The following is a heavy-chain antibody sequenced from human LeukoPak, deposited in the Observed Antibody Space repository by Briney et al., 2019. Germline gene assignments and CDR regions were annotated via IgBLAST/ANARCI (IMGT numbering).Heavy chain of an antibody. CDR2: LYSGGST. CDR1: GFTVSSNY. D-gene: IGHD5-18*01. Sequence: GGSLRLSCAASGFTVSSNYMSWVRQAPGTGLWWVSVLYSGGSTYYADSVKGRFTISRDNSKNTLYLQMNSLRAEDTAVYYCARKRGYSYGDAFDIWGQGTMVSVSS. V-gene: IGHV3-66*01. J-gene: IGHJ3*02. CDR3: ARKRGYSYGDAFDI.